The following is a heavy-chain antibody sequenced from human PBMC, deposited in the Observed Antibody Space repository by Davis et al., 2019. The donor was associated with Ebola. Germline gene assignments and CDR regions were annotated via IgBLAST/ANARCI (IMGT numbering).Heavy chain of an antibody. CDR1: RFTFSSYS. D-gene: IGHD1-26*01. Sequence: GESLKISCAASRFTFSSYSMNWVRQAPGKGLEWVSSISSSGSYIYYADSVKGRFTISRDNSKNTLCLQMNSLRAEDTAVYYCAKGGGGYSADSWGQGTLVTVSS. V-gene: IGHV3-21*01. CDR3: AKGGGGYSADS. J-gene: IGHJ4*02. CDR2: ISSSGSYI.